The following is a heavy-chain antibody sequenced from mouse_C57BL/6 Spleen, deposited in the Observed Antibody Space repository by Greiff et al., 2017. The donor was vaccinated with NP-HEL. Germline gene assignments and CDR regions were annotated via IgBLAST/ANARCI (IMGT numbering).Heavy chain of an antibody. V-gene: IGHV7-1*01. CDR3: ARDAGSSPFDY. Sequence: EVNVVESGGGLVQSGRSLRLSCATSGFTFSDFYMEWVRQAPGKGLEWIAASRNKANDYTTEYSASVKGRFIVSRDTSQSILYLQMNALRAEDTAIYYCARDAGSSPFDYWGQGTTLTVSS. J-gene: IGHJ2*01. D-gene: IGHD1-1*01. CDR2: SRNKANDYTT. CDR1: GFTFSDFY.